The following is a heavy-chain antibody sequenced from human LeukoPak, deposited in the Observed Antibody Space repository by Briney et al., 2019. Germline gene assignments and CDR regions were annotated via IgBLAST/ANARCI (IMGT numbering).Heavy chain of an antibody. V-gene: IGHV4-39*07. CDR1: GGSISSSSYY. J-gene: IGHJ5*02. CDR2: IYYSGST. D-gene: IGHD4-17*01. Sequence: PSETLSLTFTVSGGSISSSSYYWGWIRQPPGKGLEWIGSIYYSGSTYYNPSLKSRVTISVDTSKNQFSLKLSSVTAAATAVYYCARDFRMRDYGDYVMGSNWFDPWGQGTLVTVSS. CDR3: ARDFRMRDYGDYVMGSNWFDP.